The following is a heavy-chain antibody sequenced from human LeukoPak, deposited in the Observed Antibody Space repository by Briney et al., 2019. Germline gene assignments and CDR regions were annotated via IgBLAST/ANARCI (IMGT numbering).Heavy chain of an antibody. J-gene: IGHJ4*02. Sequence: ASVKVSCKASGYTFTSYDINWVRQATGQGLEWMGWMNPNSGNTGYAQKLQGRVTMTTDTSTSTAYMELRSLRSDDTAVYYCAREGAVAGQTSFDYWGQGTLVTVSS. CDR1: GYTFTSYD. CDR2: MNPNSGNT. D-gene: IGHD6-19*01. CDR3: AREGAVAGQTSFDY. V-gene: IGHV1-8*01.